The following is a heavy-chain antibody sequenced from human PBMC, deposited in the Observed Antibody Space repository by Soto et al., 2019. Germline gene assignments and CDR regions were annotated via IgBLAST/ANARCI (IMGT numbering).Heavy chain of an antibody. D-gene: IGHD3-10*01. V-gene: IGHV1-8*01. Sequence: QVQLVQSGAELKKPGASVKVSCKASGYTFSNYDMNWVRQATGQGPEWIGWVNPNNGDTGYAQKLQGRVTLTTDISTPTAYMELTSLRSEDTAISYCAKVSRKGSAIDFDYWGQGTLITVSS. CDR3: AKVSRKGSAIDFDY. CDR2: VNPNNGDT. J-gene: IGHJ4*02. CDR1: GYTFSNYD.